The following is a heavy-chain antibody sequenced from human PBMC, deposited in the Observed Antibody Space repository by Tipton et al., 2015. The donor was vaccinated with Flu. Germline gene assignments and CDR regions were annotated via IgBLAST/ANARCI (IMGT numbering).Heavy chain of an antibody. Sequence: GSLRLSCAASGFTFSSYAMSWVRQAPGKGLEWVSAISGSGGSTYYADSVKGRFTISRDNSKNTLYLQMNSLRAEDTAVYYCANDDYYGSGSYTALEYYFDYWGQGTLVTVSS. V-gene: IGHV3-23*01. J-gene: IGHJ4*02. D-gene: IGHD3-10*01. CDR1: GFTFSSYA. CDR2: ISGSGGST. CDR3: ANDDYYGSGSYTALEYYFDY.